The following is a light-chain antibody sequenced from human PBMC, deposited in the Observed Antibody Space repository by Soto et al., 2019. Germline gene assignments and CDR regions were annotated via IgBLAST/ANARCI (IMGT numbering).Light chain of an antibody. V-gene: IGLV1-47*01. CDR1: SSNIGSNH. J-gene: IGLJ1*01. Sequence: QSALTQPPTASGTPGQRVTISCSGSSSNIGSNHVYWYQQLPGTAPKLLIYRNNQRPSGVPDRFSGSKSGTSASLAISGLRSEDEADYYCAAWDDSLSGSYVFGTGTKVTVL. CDR3: AAWDDSLSGSYV. CDR2: RNN.